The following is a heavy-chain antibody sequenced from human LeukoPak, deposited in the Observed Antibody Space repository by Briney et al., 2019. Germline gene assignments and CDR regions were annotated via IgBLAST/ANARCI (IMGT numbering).Heavy chain of an antibody. CDR2: IWNDGSNK. V-gene: IGHV3-33*01. CDR1: GFTFSSDG. CDR3: ARDDIAVAGNDAFDI. J-gene: IGHJ3*02. D-gene: IGHD6-19*01. Sequence: GGSLRLSCAASGFTFSSDGMHWVRQAPGQGLEWVAVIWNDGSNKYYADSVKGRFTIHRDNSKNTLYLKMDSLRAEATAVYYCARDDIAVAGNDAFDIWGQGTMVTVSS.